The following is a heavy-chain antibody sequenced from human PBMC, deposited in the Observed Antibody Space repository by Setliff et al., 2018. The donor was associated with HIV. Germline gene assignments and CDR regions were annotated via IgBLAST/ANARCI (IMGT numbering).Heavy chain of an antibody. CDR1: GGSFSTYY. V-gene: IGHV4-34*01. D-gene: IGHD6-25*01. CDR2: ISHSGSA. CDR3: ARGGSAVLPRDY. J-gene: IGHJ4*02. Sequence: PSETLSLTCAVYGGSFSTYYWSWYRQSPGKGLECIGKISHSGSATYSASLESRLSMSVDRSKKQFSLRLTSVTAADTAVYYCARGGSAVLPRDYWGQGTPVTVSS.